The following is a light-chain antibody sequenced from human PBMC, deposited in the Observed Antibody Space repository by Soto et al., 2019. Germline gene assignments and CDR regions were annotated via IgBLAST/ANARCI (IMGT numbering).Light chain of an antibody. Sequence: DIQMTKSPSTLSASVGDRVTITCRARQSISSWLAWYQQKPGKAPKLLIYDASSLESGVPSRFSGSGSGTEFTLTISSLQPDDFATYYCQQYNSYPFTFGPGTKVHIK. CDR1: QSISSW. V-gene: IGKV1-5*01. CDR2: DAS. J-gene: IGKJ3*01. CDR3: QQYNSYPFT.